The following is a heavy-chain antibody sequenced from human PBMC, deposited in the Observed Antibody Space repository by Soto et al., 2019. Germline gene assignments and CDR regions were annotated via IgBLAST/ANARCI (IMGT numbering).Heavy chain of an antibody. CDR2: IKSRADDGTA. Sequence: KAGGSLRLSCAASGFTFTNIWMTWVRQAPGKGLEWVGHIKSRADDGTADYAAPLKGRFTISRDDSKNMLYLQMNSLKTEDTAVYFCATEGIASRPPFDYWGQGTLVTVSS. D-gene: IGHD6-13*01. CDR1: GFTFTNIW. V-gene: IGHV3-15*01. J-gene: IGHJ4*02. CDR3: ATEGIASRPPFDY.